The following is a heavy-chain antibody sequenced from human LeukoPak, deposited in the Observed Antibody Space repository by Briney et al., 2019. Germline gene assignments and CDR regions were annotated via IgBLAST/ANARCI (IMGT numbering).Heavy chain of an antibody. Sequence: SQTLSLTCAISGDSVASNRAAWNWIRQSPPRGLEWLGRTYYRSKWYNEYAVSMKGRININPDSSRNQFSLQLNSMTPDDTAVYYCYGGRGRDYWGQGTLVTVSS. CDR1: GDSVASNRAA. CDR3: YGGRGRDY. D-gene: IGHD4-23*01. J-gene: IGHJ4*02. CDR2: TYYRSKWYN. V-gene: IGHV6-1*01.